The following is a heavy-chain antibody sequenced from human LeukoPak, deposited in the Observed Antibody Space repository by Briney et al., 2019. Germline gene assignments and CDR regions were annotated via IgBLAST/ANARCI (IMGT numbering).Heavy chain of an antibody. CDR3: ARVFDSGSQAYFYYMDV. Sequence: PSETLSLTCIVSGGSTSTGDYYCSWIRQPAGKGLEWIGRIYSSGSTNYNPSLKSRVTMSVDTSKNQFSLKVSSVTAADTAVYYCARVFDSGSQAYFYYMDVWGKGTTVTIFS. CDR2: IYSSGST. V-gene: IGHV4-61*10. CDR1: GGSTSTGDYY. J-gene: IGHJ6*03. D-gene: IGHD3-10*01.